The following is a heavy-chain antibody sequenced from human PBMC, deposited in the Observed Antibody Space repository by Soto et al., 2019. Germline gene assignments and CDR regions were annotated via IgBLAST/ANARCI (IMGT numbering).Heavy chain of an antibody. CDR1: GYTFDTYG. J-gene: IGHJ4*02. CDR2: ISTYTGNT. D-gene: IGHD6-13*01. CDR3: ARDFSIASADTVGGY. V-gene: IGHV1-18*01. Sequence: QVQLVQSGAEVKKPGASVKVSCKASGYTFDTYGISWVRQAPGQGLEWMGWISTYTGNTDYAQSLQGRVTMTTDTSSSTAYMQLRSLRSDDTAIYYCARDFSIASADTVGGYWGEGTQVTVSS.